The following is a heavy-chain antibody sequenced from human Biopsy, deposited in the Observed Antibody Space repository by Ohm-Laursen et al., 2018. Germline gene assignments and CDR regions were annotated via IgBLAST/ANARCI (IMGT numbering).Heavy chain of an antibody. Sequence: SLRLSCSASGFSISINYMSWVRQAPGKGLEWISVSNSGGSTYYADSVKDRFITTRDNSHNDVFLQMNSLRAEDKAVYYCARERVDLAPLDDWGPGTLVTVSS. J-gene: IGHJ4*02. V-gene: IGHV3-66*01. CDR2: SNSGGST. CDR1: GFSISINY. D-gene: IGHD2-2*01. CDR3: ARERVDLAPLDD.